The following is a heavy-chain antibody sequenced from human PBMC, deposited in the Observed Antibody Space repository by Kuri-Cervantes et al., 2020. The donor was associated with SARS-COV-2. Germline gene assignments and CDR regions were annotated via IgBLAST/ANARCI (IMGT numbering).Heavy chain of an antibody. D-gene: IGHD6-13*01. V-gene: IGHV4-34*01. CDR1: GFTFGDYA. CDR2: INHSGST. Sequence: ESLKISCTASGFTFGDYAMSWVRQPPGKGLEWIGEINHSGSTNYNPSLKSRVTISVDTSKNQFSLKLSSVTAADTAVYYCARVRGSHYYYYYMDVWGKGTTVTVSS. CDR3: ARVRGSHYYYYYMDV. J-gene: IGHJ6*03.